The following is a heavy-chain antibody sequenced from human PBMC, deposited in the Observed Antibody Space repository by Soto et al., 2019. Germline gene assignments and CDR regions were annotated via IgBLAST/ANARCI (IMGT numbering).Heavy chain of an antibody. V-gene: IGHV2-5*02. CDR2: IYWDDDK. J-gene: IGHJ3*02. Sequence: QITLKESGPTLVKPTQTLTLTCTLSGVSLSTTGVGVGWIRQPPGKALEWLALIYWDDDKRYSPSLKSRLTITTDTSKHHVVLTMTNLDPVDTATYYCAHRLSGDGAFDIWGQGTMVTVSS. D-gene: IGHD3-10*01. CDR3: AHRLSGDGAFDI. CDR1: GVSLSTTGVG.